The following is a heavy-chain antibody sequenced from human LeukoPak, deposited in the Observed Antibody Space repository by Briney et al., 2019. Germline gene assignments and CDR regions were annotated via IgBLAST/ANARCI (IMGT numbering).Heavy chain of an antibody. J-gene: IGHJ4*02. CDR3: TRDASDIVVVPAAVGPFDY. Sequence: GGSLRLSCAASGFTFSSYAMSWVRQAPGRGLEYVSVISSNGGSTFYANSVKGRFTISRDNSKNTLYLQMGSLRAEDMAVYYCTRDASDIVVVPAAVGPFDYWGQGTLVTVSS. V-gene: IGHV3-64*01. D-gene: IGHD2-2*01. CDR1: GFTFSSYA. CDR2: ISSNGGST.